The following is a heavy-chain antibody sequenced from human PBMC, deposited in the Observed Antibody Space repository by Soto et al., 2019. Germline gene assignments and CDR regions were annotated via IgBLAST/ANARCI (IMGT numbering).Heavy chain of an antibody. CDR1: GGSISTYY. J-gene: IGHJ4*02. V-gene: IGHV4-59*01. CDR2: IYYSGST. CDR3: ARGSAKKGPFDY. Sequence: QVQLQESGPGLVKPSETLSLTCTVSGGSISTYYWSWIRQPPGKGLEWIGYIYYSGSTNYNSSLKSRVTISVDTSKNQFSLKLSSVTAADTAVYFCARGSAKKGPFDYWGQGTLVTVSS. D-gene: IGHD2-15*01.